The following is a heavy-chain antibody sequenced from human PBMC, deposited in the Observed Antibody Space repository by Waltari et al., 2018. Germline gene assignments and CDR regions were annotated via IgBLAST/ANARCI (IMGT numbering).Heavy chain of an antibody. CDR2: IFSNDEK. J-gene: IGHJ4*02. CDR1: GFSLSNTRLG. D-gene: IGHD3-10*01. CDR3: ARIPGYSGSGKYTLDY. Sequence: QVTLKESGPVLVNPTETLTLTCTVPGFSLSNTRLGVSWVRQPPGKALEWLAHIFSNDEKSYSTSLKSRLTISKDASKSQVVLTMTNMDPVDTATYYCARIPGYSGSGKYTLDYWGQGTLVTVSS. V-gene: IGHV2-26*01.